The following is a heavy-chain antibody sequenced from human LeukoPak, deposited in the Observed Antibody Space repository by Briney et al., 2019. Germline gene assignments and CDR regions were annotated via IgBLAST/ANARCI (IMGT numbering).Heavy chain of an antibody. V-gene: IGHV4-34*01. D-gene: IGHD6-13*01. CDR2: INHSGST. J-gene: IGHJ4*02. CDR3: ARVRSTAAAGSFYFDY. Sequence: PSETLSLTCAVYGGSFSGYYWSWIRQPPGKGLEWIGEINHSGSTNYNPSLKSRVTISVDTSKNQFSLKLSSVTAADTAVYYCARVRSTAAAGSFYFDYWGQGTLVTVSS. CDR1: GGSFSGYY.